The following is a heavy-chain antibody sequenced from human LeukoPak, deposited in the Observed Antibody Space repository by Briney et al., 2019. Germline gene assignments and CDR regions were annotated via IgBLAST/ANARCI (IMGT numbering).Heavy chain of an antibody. Sequence: GASVKVSCKASGYTFTSYYMHWVRQAPGQGLEWKGIINPSGGSTSYAQKFQGRVTMTRDTSTSTVYMELSSLRSEDTAVYYCARDRHIVVVIATEDAFDIWGQGTMVTVSS. CDR2: INPSGGST. V-gene: IGHV1-46*03. CDR3: ARDRHIVVVIATEDAFDI. J-gene: IGHJ3*02. D-gene: IGHD2-21*01. CDR1: GYTFTSYY.